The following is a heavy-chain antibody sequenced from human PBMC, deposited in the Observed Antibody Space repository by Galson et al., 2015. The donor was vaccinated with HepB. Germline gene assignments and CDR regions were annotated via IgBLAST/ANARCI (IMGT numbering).Heavy chain of an antibody. CDR1: GYTFTSYY. Sequence: SVKVSCKASGYTFTSYYMHWVRQAPGQGLEWMGIINPSGGSTSYAQKLQGRVTMTRDTSTSTVHMELSSLRSEDTAVYYCAREVVPAAIRYYYGMDVWGQGTTVTVSS. D-gene: IGHD2-2*02. CDR2: INPSGGST. V-gene: IGHV1-46*04. J-gene: IGHJ6*02. CDR3: AREVVPAAIRYYYGMDV.